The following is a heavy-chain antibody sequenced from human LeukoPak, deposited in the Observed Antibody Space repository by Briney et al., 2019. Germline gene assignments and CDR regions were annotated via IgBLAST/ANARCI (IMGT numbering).Heavy chain of an antibody. CDR3: AKFNDVYDYSSAGQYPGDAFDI. Sequence: GGSLRLSCAASGFTFSSYSMNWVRQAPGKGLEWVSSISSSSSYIYYADSVKGRFTISRDNAKNSLYLQMNSLRAEDTAVYYCAKFNDVYDYSSAGQYPGDAFDIWGQGTMVTVSS. D-gene: IGHD6-13*01. V-gene: IGHV3-21*01. CDR2: ISSSSSYI. CDR1: GFTFSSYS. J-gene: IGHJ3*02.